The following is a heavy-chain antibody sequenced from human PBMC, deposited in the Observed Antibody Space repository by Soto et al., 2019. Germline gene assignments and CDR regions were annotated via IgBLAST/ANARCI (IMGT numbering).Heavy chain of an antibody. V-gene: IGHV3-30-3*01. CDR2: ISYDGNDK. D-gene: IGHD1-26*01. J-gene: IGHJ4*02. CDR3: AREKWRGLWPLDY. Sequence: QVHLVESGGGVVQPGRSLRLSCAASGFTFRNYAMHWVRQAPGKGLEWVALISYDGNDKYSADSVKGRFTISRDNSKNTLYLQMSGLRAEDTAVYYCAREKWRGLWPLDYWGQGTLVTVSS. CDR1: GFTFRNYA.